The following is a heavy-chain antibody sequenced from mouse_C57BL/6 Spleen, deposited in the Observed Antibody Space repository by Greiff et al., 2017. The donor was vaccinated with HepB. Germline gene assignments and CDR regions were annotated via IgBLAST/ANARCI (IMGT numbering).Heavy chain of an antibody. V-gene: IGHV1-81*01. J-gene: IGHJ4*01. D-gene: IGHD2-4*01. CDR1: GYTFTSYG. CDR2: IYPRSGNT. Sequence: QVQLQQSGAELARPGASVKLSCKASGYTFTSYGISWVKQRPGQGLEWIGEIYPRSGNTYYNEKFKGKATLTADKSSSTAYMELRSLTSEDSAVYFCAEVYYEYYGGGYYAMDYWGQGTSVTVSS. CDR3: AEVYYEYYGGGYYAMDY.